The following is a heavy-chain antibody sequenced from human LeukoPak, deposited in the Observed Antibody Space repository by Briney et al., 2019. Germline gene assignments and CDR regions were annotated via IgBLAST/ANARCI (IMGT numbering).Heavy chain of an antibody. CDR1: GYRFSSFG. D-gene: IGHD3-10*01. CDR3: ARGGYYGSGSFPDY. CDR2: ISAYNGDT. V-gene: IGHV1-18*01. J-gene: IGHJ4*02. Sequence: VASVKVSCKACGYRFSSFGINWMRQAPGQGLEWMGWISAYNGDTNYAQKFQGRVTMTTDTSTSTAYMDLRSLRSDDTAVYYCARGGYYGSGSFPDYWGQGTLVTVSS.